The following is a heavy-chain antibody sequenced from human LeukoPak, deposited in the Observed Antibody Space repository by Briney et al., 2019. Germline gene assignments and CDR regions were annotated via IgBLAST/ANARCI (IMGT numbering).Heavy chain of an antibody. J-gene: IGHJ4*02. CDR1: GFTLSNYW. CDR3: ARGLWFGEAKNPTDY. CDR2: IKQDGSEK. Sequence: QPGGSLRLSCAASGFTLSNYWMSWVRQAPGKGLEWVAIIKQDGSEKYYVDSVKGRFTISRDNAKNSLYLQMNSLRAEDTAVYYCARGLWFGEAKNPTDYWGQGTLVTVSS. D-gene: IGHD3-10*01. V-gene: IGHV3-7*03.